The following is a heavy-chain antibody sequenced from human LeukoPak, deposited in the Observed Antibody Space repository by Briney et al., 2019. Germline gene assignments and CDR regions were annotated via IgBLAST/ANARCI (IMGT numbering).Heavy chain of an antibody. D-gene: IGHD5-12*01. CDR3: AKEDIAGNGFPFDS. CDR1: GFSFSRYS. J-gene: IGHJ4*02. CDR2: ISSSSNYI. Sequence: GGSLRLSCAASGFSFSRYSMNWVRQAPGKGLEWVSSISSSSNYIYYADSLKGRFTISRDNAKNSVYLQMNSLRVEDTAIYYCAKEDIAGNGFPFDSWGQGTMVTVSS. V-gene: IGHV3-21*04.